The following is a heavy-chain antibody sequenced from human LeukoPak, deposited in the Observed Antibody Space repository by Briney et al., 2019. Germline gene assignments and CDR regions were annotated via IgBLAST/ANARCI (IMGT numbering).Heavy chain of an antibody. CDR1: GGSISSHY. CDR2: ISNSGST. CDR3: GRDALVGYFSYYYMDV. D-gene: IGHD2-15*01. V-gene: IGHV4-59*11. Sequence: KSSETLSLTCTVSGGSISSHYWTWIRQSPVKGLEWIGDISNSGSTSYNPSLKSRVTISIDTSKKQFSLKLSSVTAADTAVYYCGRDALVGYFSYYYMDVWGKGTTVTVSS. J-gene: IGHJ6*03.